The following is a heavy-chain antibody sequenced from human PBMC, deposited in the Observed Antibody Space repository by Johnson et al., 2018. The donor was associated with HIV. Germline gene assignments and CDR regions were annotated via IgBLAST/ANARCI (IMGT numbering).Heavy chain of an antibody. CDR2: ISGSGGRA. CDR1: GFTFSSYA. J-gene: IGHJ3*02. D-gene: IGHD4-17*01. Sequence: VQLVESGGGLVQPGGSLRLSCAASGFTFSSYAMSWVRQAPGKGLEWVSAISGSGGRAYYADSAKGRFTISRDNSKNTIYVQMKSLRAEDTAVYYCAKDAGRYGDVSPDAFDTWGQGTMVTVSS. CDR3: AKDAGRYGDVSPDAFDT. V-gene: IGHV3-23*04.